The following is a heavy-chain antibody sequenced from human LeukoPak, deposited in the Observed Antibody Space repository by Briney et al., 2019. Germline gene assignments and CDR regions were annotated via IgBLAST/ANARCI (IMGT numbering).Heavy chain of an antibody. J-gene: IGHJ4*02. V-gene: IGHV4-59*08. CDR3: ARRAITMIVVVKAPGYFDY. Sequence: SETLSLTCTVSGGSISTYYWSWIRQPPGKGLEWIGYIYHSGSTNYNPSLKSRITISVDTSQNQFSLKLSSVTAADTAVYYCARRAITMIVVVKAPGYFDYWGQGTLVTVSS. CDR2: IYHSGST. D-gene: IGHD3-22*01. CDR1: GGSISTYY.